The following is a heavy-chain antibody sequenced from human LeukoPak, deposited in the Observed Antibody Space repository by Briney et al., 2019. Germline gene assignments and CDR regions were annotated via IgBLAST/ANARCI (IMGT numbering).Heavy chain of an antibody. V-gene: IGHV3-30-3*01. Sequence: GGSLRLSCAASGFTFSSYAMHWVRQAPGKGLEWVAVISYDGSNKYYADSVKGRFTISRDNSKNTLYLQMNSLRAEDTAVYYCARANGCSYGFSVQYYYGMDVWGQGTTVTVSS. J-gene: IGHJ6*02. CDR2: ISYDGSNK. CDR3: ARANGCSYGFSVQYYYGMDV. D-gene: IGHD5-18*01. CDR1: GFTFSSYA.